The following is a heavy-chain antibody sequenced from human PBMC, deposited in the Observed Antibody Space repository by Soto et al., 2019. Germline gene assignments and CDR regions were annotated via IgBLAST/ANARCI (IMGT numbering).Heavy chain of an antibody. V-gene: IGHV4-30-4*01. J-gene: IGHJ5*02. D-gene: IGHD3-9*01. CDR2: INHSGST. CDR3: ARRYFDWLSLSGRWFDP. Sequence: PSETLSLTCTVSGGSISSGDYYWSWIRQPPGKGLEWIGEINHSGSTNYNPSLKSRVTISIDTSKNQFSLKLSSVTAADTAVYYCARRYFDWLSLSGRWFDPWGQGTLVTVSS. CDR1: GGSISSGDYY.